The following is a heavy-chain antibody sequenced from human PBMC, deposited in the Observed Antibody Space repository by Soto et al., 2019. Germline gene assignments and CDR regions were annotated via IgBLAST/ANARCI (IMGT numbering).Heavy chain of an antibody. CDR1: GGTFSSYA. Sequence: QVQLVQSGAEVKKPGSSVKVSCKASGGTFSSYAISWVRQAPGQGLEWMGGSIPIFGTANYAQKFQGRVTITAHESTSTAYMELSSLRSEDTAVYYWAREGLDQSGGWDFEYWGQGTLVTVSS. CDR3: AREGLDQSGGWDFEY. CDR2: SIPIFGTA. J-gene: IGHJ4*02. D-gene: IGHD6-19*01. V-gene: IGHV1-69*12.